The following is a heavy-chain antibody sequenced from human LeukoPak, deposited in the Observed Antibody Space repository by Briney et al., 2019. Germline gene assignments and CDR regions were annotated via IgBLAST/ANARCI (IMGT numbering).Heavy chain of an antibody. CDR2: INPSGGST. J-gene: IGHJ4*02. Sequence: ASVKVSCKASGYTLTSYYMHWVRQAPGQGLEWMGIINPSGGSTSYAQKFQGRVTMTRDTSTSTVYMELSSLRSEDTAVYYCARGRRRSGWYTQGDYWGQGTLVTVSS. CDR3: ARGRRRSGWYTQGDY. CDR1: GYTLTSYY. V-gene: IGHV1-46*01. D-gene: IGHD6-19*01.